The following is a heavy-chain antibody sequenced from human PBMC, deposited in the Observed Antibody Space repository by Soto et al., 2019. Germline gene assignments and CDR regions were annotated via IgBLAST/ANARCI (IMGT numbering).Heavy chain of an antibody. D-gene: IGHD2-8*01. CDR2: INPKSGGT. CDR1: GYSFSDYH. J-gene: IGHJ6*02. V-gene: IGHV1-2*04. CDR3: ARGHSTDCSNGACSFFYNHEMDV. Sequence: QVQLVQSGAEVKKPGASVKVSCMASGYSFSDYHIYWVRQAPGQGLEWLGRINPKSGGTSTAQKFQGWVTMTRDTSISTAYMELTRLKSDDTAVYFCARGHSTDCSNGACSFFYNHEMDVWGQGTTVTVSS.